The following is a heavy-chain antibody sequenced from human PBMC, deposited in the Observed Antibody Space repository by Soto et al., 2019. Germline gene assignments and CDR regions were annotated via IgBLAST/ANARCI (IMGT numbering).Heavy chain of an antibody. Sequence: GGFMILSGASAGFTFSCYGMHWVRQAPGKGLEWVAVIWYDGSNKYYADSVKGRFTISRDNSKNTLYLQMNSLRAEDTAVYYCARYCSGGSCYPARVDYYYYGMDVWGQGTTVTVSS. D-gene: IGHD2-15*01. CDR2: IWYDGSNK. V-gene: IGHV3-33*01. J-gene: IGHJ6*02. CDR1: GFTFSCYG. CDR3: ARYCSGGSCYPARVDYYYYGMDV.